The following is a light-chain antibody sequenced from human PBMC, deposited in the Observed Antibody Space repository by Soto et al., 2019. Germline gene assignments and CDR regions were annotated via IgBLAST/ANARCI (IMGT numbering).Light chain of an antibody. J-gene: IGKJ5*01. Sequence: EIVLTQSPGTLSLSPGERATLSCRASQSVSSSYLAGYQQKPGQAPRLLIYGASSRATGIPDRFSGSGSGTDFTLTISRLEPEDFAVYYCQQYGSSLITCGQGTRLEIK. CDR2: GAS. CDR1: QSVSSSY. CDR3: QQYGSSLIT. V-gene: IGKV3-20*01.